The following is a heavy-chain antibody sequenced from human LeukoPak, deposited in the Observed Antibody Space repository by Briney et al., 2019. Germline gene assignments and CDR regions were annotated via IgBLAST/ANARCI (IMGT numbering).Heavy chain of an antibody. CDR3: GKGRVSE. D-gene: IGHD6-19*01. CDR2: IIADGGAT. CDR1: GFPFNTQD. J-gene: IGHJ4*02. Sequence: PGGSLRLSCAASGFPFNTQDMRWVRQAPGKGLEWVSSIIADGGATFYADSVRGRFTISRDNPRNTLDLQMNSLRVEDTAVYYCGKGRVSEWGQGTLVTVSS. V-gene: IGHV3-23*01.